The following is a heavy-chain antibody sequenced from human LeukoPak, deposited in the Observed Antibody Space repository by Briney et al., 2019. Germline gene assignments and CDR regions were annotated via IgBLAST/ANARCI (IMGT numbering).Heavy chain of an antibody. V-gene: IGHV3-30*18. CDR3: AKESGYSSGTLFDY. Sequence: GGSLRLSCAASGFTFSSYGMHGFRQAPGKPREWVAVISYDGSNKYYADSVKGRFTIYRDNSKNTLYLQMNSLRAEDTAVYYCAKESGYSSGTLFDYWGQGTLVTVSS. D-gene: IGHD6-25*01. J-gene: IGHJ4*02. CDR2: ISYDGSNK. CDR1: GFTFSSYG.